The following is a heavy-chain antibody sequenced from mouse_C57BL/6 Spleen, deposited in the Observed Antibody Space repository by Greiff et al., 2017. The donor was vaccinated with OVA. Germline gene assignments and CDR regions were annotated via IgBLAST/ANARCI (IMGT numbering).Heavy chain of an antibody. J-gene: IGHJ3*01. D-gene: IGHD2-4*01. Sequence: VQLQQPGAELVKPGASVKLSCKASGYTFTSYWMHWVKQRPGQGLEWIGMIHPNSGSTNYNEKFKSKATLTVDKSSSTAYMQLSSLTSEDSAVYYCARVDGDYGWAWFAYWGQGTLVTVSA. V-gene: IGHV1-64*01. CDR1: GYTFTSYW. CDR2: IHPNSGST. CDR3: ARVDGDYGWAWFAY.